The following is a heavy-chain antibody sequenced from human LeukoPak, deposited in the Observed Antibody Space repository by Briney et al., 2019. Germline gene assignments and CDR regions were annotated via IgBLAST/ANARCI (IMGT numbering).Heavy chain of an antibody. CDR3: AKRGVVIRVILVGFHKEANYFDS. V-gene: IGHV3-23*01. CDR1: GFTFSNYG. Sequence: GGSLRLSCAGSGFTFSNYGMTWVRQAPGKGLEWVAGISDSGGRTTYADSVKGRFTISRDNPKNTLYLQMNSLRAEDTAVYFCAKRGVVIRVILVGFHKEANYFDSWGQGALVTVSS. J-gene: IGHJ4*02. D-gene: IGHD3-22*01. CDR2: ISDSGGRT.